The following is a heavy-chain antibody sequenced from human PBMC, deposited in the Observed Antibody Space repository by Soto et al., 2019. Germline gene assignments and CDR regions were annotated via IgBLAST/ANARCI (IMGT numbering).Heavy chain of an antibody. CDR2: LSGSGGST. Sequence: EVQLLESGGGLVQPGGSLRLSCAASGLTFSSFAMSWVRQAPVKGLEWVSALSGSGGSTYYADSVKGRFTISRDNSKNTLYLQMTSLRAEDTAVYYCAEMTGSSPGKDAFDIWVQGTMVTVSS. J-gene: IGHJ3*02. V-gene: IGHV3-23*01. CDR3: AEMTGSSPGKDAFDI. D-gene: IGHD2-15*01. CDR1: GLTFSSFA.